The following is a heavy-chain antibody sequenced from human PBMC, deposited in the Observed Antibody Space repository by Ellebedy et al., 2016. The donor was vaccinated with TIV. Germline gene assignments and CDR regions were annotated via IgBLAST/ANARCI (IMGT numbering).Heavy chain of an antibody. Sequence: GESLKISCAASGFPFISYTMNWVRQAPGKGLEWVASISSSDTYIYYADSVKGRFTISRDNAKNSLYLQMNSLRAEDTAVYYCARDFSSAKTFDYWGQGTLVTVSS. D-gene: IGHD6-19*01. CDR1: GFPFISYT. CDR3: ARDFSSAKTFDY. V-gene: IGHV3-21*01. J-gene: IGHJ4*02. CDR2: ISSSDTYI.